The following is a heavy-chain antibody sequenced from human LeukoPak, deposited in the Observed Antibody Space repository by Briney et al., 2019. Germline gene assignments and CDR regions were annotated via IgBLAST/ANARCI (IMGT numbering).Heavy chain of an antibody. V-gene: IGHV4-59*08. Sequence: SETLSLTCAASGGSTSGYYWNWIRQPPGKGLEWIGNIHYSGSTNYNPSLKSRVTITVDTSKNQFSLKLSSVTAADTAVYYCARTGEVTTVCDSWGQGNLVTVSS. CDR1: GGSTSGYY. CDR3: ARTGEVTTVCDS. J-gene: IGHJ4*02. D-gene: IGHD4-17*01. CDR2: IHYSGST.